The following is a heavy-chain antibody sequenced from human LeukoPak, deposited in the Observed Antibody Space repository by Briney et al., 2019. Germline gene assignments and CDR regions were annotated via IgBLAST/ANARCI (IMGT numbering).Heavy chain of an antibody. CDR1: GFTFTSSA. J-gene: IGHJ4*02. V-gene: IGHV1-58*01. CDR2: IVVGSGNT. D-gene: IGHD4-17*01. Sequence: AASVKVSCKASGFTFTSSAVQWVRQARGQRLEWIGWIVVGSGNTNYAQKFQERVTITRDMSTSTAYTELSSLRSEDTAVYYCAALYDYGDYRDYWGQGTLVTVSS. CDR3: AALYDYGDYRDY.